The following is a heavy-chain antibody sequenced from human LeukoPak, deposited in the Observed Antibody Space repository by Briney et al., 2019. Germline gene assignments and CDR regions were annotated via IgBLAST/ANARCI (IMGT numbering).Heavy chain of an antibody. CDR1: GGTFSSYS. CDR2: IIPIFGTA. CDR3: ATGSGKNYYYYYMDV. J-gene: IGHJ6*03. D-gene: IGHD3-10*01. Sequence: SVKVSCKASGGTFSSYSISWVRQAPGQGLEWMGGIIPIFGTANYAQKFQGRVTITADESTSTAYMELSSLRSEDTAVYYCATGSGKNYYYYYMDVWGKGTTVTISS. V-gene: IGHV1-69*13.